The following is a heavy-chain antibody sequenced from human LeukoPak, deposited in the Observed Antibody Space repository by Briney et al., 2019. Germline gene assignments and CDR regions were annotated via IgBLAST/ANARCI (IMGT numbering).Heavy chain of an antibody. CDR2: MNPNSGNT. CDR3: ARGYYDSSGYSFYYGMDV. J-gene: IGHJ6*02. CDR1: GYTFTSYD. V-gene: IGHV1-8*01. Sequence: ASVKVSCKASGYTFTSYDINWVRQATGQGLEWMGWMNPNSGNTGYAQKFQGRVTMTRNTSISTAYMELSSLRSEDTAVYYCARGYYDSSGYSFYYGMDVWGQGTLVTVSS. D-gene: IGHD3-22*01.